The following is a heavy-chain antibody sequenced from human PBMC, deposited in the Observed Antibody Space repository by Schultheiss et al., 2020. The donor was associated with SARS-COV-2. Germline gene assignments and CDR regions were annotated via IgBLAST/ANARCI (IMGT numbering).Heavy chain of an antibody. CDR2: IKSKTDGGTT. Sequence: GESLKISCAASGFTFSNAWMSWVRQAPGKGLEWVGRIKSKTDGGTTDYAAPVKGRFTISRDDSKNTLYLQMNSLKTEDTAVYYCTTYSSSWYYYYGMDVWGQGTTVTVSS. V-gene: IGHV3-15*01. CDR1: GFTFSNAW. CDR3: TTYSSSWYYYYGMDV. D-gene: IGHD6-13*01. J-gene: IGHJ6*02.